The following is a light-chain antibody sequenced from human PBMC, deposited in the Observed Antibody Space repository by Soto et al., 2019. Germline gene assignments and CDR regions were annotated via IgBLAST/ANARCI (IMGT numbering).Light chain of an antibody. J-gene: IGLJ2*01. V-gene: IGLV2-11*01. CDR3: CSYSGSSTWV. CDR2: DVT. CDR1: SRDVGTFNS. Sequence: QSALTQPRSVSGFPGQSVTLSCTGTSRDVGTFNSVSWYQQRSGKAPQLIIYDVTKRPSGVPDRFSGSKSGNTASLTISGLQAADESEYFCCSYSGSSTWVFGGGTKLTVL.